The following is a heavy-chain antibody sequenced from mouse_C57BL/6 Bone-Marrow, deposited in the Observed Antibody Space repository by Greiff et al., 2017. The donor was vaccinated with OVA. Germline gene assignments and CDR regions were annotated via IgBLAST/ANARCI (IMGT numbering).Heavy chain of an antibody. CDR3: ASFITTVVAGY. CDR1: GFTFSSYA. CDR2: ISDGGSYT. D-gene: IGHD1-1*01. Sequence: EVKLVESGGGLVKPGGSLKLSCAASGFTFSSYAMSWVRQTPEKRLEWVATISDGGSYTYYPANVKGRFTISSDNAKNNLYLQMSHLQSEDTAMYYCASFITTVVAGYWGQGTTLTVSS. V-gene: IGHV5-4*03. J-gene: IGHJ2*01.